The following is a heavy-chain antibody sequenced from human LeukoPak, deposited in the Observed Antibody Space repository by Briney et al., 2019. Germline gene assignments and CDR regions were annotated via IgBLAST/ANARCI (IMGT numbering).Heavy chain of an antibody. CDR3: ARDSVPYSIPAGRWFDP. CDR2: ISAYNGNT. CDR1: GYTFTSYG. V-gene: IGHV1-18*01. J-gene: IGHJ5*02. D-gene: IGHD6-13*01. Sequence: ASVKASCKASGYTFTSYGISWVRQAPGQGLEWMGWISAYNGNTNYAQKLQGRVTMTTDTSTSTAYMELRSLRSDDTAVYYCARDSVPYSIPAGRWFDPWGQGTLVIVSS.